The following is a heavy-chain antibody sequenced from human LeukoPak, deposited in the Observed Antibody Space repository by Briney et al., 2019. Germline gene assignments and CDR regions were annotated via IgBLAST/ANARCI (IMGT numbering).Heavy chain of an antibody. CDR1: GGSISSGGYY. CDR3: ARGIVVVPAAMQNFDY. D-gene: IGHD2-2*01. V-gene: IGHV4-31*03. CDR2: IYYSGST. J-gene: IGHJ4*02. Sequence: PSETLSLTCTVSGGSISSGGYYWSWIRQHPGKGLEWIGYIYYSGSTYYNPSLKSRVTISVDTSKNQFSLKLSSVTAADTAVYYCARGIVVVPAAMQNFDYWGQGTLVTVSS.